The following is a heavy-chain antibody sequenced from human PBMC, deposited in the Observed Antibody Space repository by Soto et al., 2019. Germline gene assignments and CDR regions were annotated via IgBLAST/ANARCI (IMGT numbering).Heavy chain of an antibody. V-gene: IGHV3-30-3*01. CDR3: ASSGSYTTVTSPDY. CDR1: GFTFSSYA. J-gene: IGHJ4*02. Sequence: QVQLLESGGGVVQPGRSLRLSCAASGFTFSSYAMHWVRQAPGKGLEWVAVISYDGSNKYYADSVKGRFTISRDNSKNTLYLQMNSLRAEDTAVYYCASSGSYTTVTSPDYWGQGTLVTVSS. CDR2: ISYDGSNK. D-gene: IGHD1-26*01.